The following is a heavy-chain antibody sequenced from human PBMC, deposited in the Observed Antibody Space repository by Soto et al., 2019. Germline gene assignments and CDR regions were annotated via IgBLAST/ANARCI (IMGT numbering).Heavy chain of an antibody. CDR1: GFTFSSYS. D-gene: IGHD4-4*01. V-gene: IGHV3-48*02. J-gene: IGHJ4*02. CDR3: ARDGYSTFDS. Sequence: GGSLRLSCEASGFTFSSYSMNWVGKAPGKGLEWVSYISRSSIPIYYADSVKGRFTISRDNAKDSLYLQMNSLRDEDTAVYYCARDGYSTFDSWGQGTLVTVSS. CDR2: ISRSSIPI.